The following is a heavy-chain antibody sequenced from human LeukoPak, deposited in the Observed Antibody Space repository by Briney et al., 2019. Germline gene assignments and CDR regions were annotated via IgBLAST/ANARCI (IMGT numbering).Heavy chain of an antibody. CDR1: GFTFSSYE. CDR3: ASRGTTVIPDY. J-gene: IGHJ4*02. CDR2: ISSSGSTI. V-gene: IGHV3-48*03. Sequence: PGGSLRLSCAASGFTFSSYEMNWVRQAPGKGLEWVSYISSSGSTIYYADSVKGRFTISRDNAKNSLYLQMNSLRAEDTAVYYCASRGTTVIPDYWGQGTLVTVAS. D-gene: IGHD4-11*01.